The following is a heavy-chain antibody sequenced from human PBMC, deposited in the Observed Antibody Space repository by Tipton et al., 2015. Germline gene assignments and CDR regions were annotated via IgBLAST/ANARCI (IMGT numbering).Heavy chain of an antibody. J-gene: IGHJ4*02. V-gene: IGHV5-51*01. Sequence: QLVQSGAEVKKPGESLKISCKASGYSFSNFWIAWVRQMPGKGLEWMGIIYPGDSDAKYSPSFQGQVTISADKSISTAYLQWNSLKASDTAMYYCARLGLDTSWWVDYWGQGTLVTVSS. CDR1: GYSFSNFW. D-gene: IGHD2-8*02. CDR3: ARLGLDTSWWVDY. CDR2: IYPGDSDA.